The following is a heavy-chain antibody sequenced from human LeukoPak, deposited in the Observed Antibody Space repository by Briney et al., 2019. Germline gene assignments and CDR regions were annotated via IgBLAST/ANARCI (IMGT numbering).Heavy chain of an antibody. CDR2: TYYRSKWYN. CDR3: AREAPEGNSSSWYNYYFDY. V-gene: IGHV6-1*01. CDR1: GDSVSSNSAA. J-gene: IGHJ4*02. D-gene: IGHD6-13*01. Sequence: PSQTLSLTCAISGDSVSSNSAAWNWIRQSPSRGLEWLGRTYYRSKWYNDYAVSVKSRITINPDTSKNQFSLQLNSVTPEDTAVYYCAREAPEGNSSSWYNYYFDYWGQGTLVTVSS.